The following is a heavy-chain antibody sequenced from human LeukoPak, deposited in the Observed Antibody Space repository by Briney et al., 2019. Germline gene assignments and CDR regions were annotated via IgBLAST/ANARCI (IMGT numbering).Heavy chain of an antibody. CDR1: GFTFSSYE. J-gene: IGHJ4*02. CDR2: ISSSGSTI. D-gene: IGHD3-22*01. V-gene: IGHV3-48*03. CDR3: AEDMSHTYYYDSSGSPFDY. Sequence: GGSLRLSCAASGFTFSSYEMNWVRQAPGKGLEWVSYISSSGSTIYYADSVKGRFTISRDNAKNSLYLQMNSLRAEDTAMYYCAEDMSHTYYYDSSGSPFDYWGQGTLVTVSS.